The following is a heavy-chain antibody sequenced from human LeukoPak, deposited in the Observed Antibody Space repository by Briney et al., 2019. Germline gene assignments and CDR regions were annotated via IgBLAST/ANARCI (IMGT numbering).Heavy chain of an antibody. D-gene: IGHD6-19*01. Sequence: ASVTVSCTASGYTFTSYGISWVRQAPGQGLEWMGWISAYNGNTNYAQKLQGRVTITTDTSTSTAYMELRSLRSDDTAVYYCARRRSSGWYPGGWFDRWGQGTLVTVSS. V-gene: IGHV1-18*01. J-gene: IGHJ5*02. CDR3: ARRRSSGWYPGGWFDR. CDR2: ISAYNGNT. CDR1: GYTFTSYG.